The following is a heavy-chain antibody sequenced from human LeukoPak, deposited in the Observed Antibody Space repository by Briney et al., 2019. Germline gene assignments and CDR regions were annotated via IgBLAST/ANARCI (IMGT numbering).Heavy chain of an antibody. V-gene: IGHV3-23*01. CDR2: ISGSGDRT. D-gene: IGHD5/OR15-5a*01. Sequence: GGSLRLSCTASGFTFNNYAMSWVRQAPGKGLEWFSLISGSGDRTYYADSAKGRFTISRDNSKNTLYVEMNSPRADDTAVYYCEKDSFYDEHPIFDYWGQGTLVTVSS. CDR1: GFTFNNYA. J-gene: IGHJ4*02. CDR3: EKDSFYDEHPIFDY.